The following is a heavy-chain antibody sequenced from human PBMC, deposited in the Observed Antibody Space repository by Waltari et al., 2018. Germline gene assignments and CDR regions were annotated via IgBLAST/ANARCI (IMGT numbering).Heavy chain of an antibody. D-gene: IGHD6-25*01. CDR2: IYHTGRS. V-gene: IGHV4-38-2*01. J-gene: IGHJ4*02. CDR3: AEEGNTTAGLFDS. Sequence: QVQLRESGPGLVRSSETLSLTCPVSGHSVNNDFYWAWIRQSPGGGLDWFASIYHTGRSHYNSSLKSRVSISTDMSTKQFFLTLTHLTAADTAVYYCAEEGNTTAGLFDSWGQGTLVTVSS. CDR1: GHSVNNDFY.